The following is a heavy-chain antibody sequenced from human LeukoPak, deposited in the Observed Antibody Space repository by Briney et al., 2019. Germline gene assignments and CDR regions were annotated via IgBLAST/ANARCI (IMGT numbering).Heavy chain of an antibody. V-gene: IGHV3-30*18. J-gene: IGHJ4*02. D-gene: IGHD5-18*01. CDR2: MSYDGFNK. CDR1: GFTFSSYA. Sequence: PGRSLRLSCAASGFTFSSYAMHWVRQAPGKGLEWVAVMSYDGFNKYYADSVKGRFTISRDNSKNTLYLQMNSLRAEDTAVYYCAKTKGYSYGYYFDYWGQGTLVTVSS. CDR3: AKTKGYSYGYYFDY.